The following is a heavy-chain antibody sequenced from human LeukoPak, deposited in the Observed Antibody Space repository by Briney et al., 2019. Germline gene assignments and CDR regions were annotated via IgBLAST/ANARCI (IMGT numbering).Heavy chain of an antibody. J-gene: IGHJ4*02. V-gene: IGHV3-23*01. D-gene: IGHD6-19*01. Sequence: GGSLRLSCAASEFTFSSHAMNWVRQAPGKGLEWVSSISGGGESTYYADSVKGRFTVSRDNSKNTLYLQINSLRGEDTAVYYCAKGKYSSGGVPDYWGQGTLVTVSS. CDR1: EFTFSSHA. CDR3: AKGKYSSGGVPDY. CDR2: ISGGGEST.